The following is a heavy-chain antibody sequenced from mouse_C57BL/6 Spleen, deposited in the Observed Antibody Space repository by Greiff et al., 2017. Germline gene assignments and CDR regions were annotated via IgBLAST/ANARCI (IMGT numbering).Heavy chain of an antibody. CDR3: ARWYGRQGFDY. CDR2: INPSTGGT. Sequence: VQLQQSGPELVKPGASVKISCKASGYSFTGYYMNWVKQSPEKSLEWIGEINPSTGGTTYNQKFKAKATLTVDKSSSTAYMQLKSLTSEDSAVYYCARWYGRQGFDYWGQGTTLTVSS. V-gene: IGHV1-42*01. CDR1: GYSFTGYY. D-gene: IGHD2-10*02. J-gene: IGHJ2*01.